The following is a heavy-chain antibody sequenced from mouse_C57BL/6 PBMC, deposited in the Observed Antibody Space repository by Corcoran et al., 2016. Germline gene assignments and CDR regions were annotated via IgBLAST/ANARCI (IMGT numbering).Heavy chain of an antibody. D-gene: IGHD2-1*01. CDR3: ARPGNYFAWFAY. V-gene: IGHV1-26*01. J-gene: IGHJ3*01. Sequence: EVQLQQSGPELVKPGASVKISCKASGYTFTDYYMNWVKQSHGKSLEWIGDINPNNGGTSYNQKFKGKATLTVDKSSSTAYMELRSLTSEDSAVYYCARPGNYFAWFAYWGQGTLVTVSA. CDR1: GYTFTDYY. CDR2: INPNNGGT.